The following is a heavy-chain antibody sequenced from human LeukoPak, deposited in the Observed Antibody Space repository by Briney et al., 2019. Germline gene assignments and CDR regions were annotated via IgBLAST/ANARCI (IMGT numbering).Heavy chain of an antibody. D-gene: IGHD3-9*01. CDR1: GGSISSHY. CDR3: ARLTGYSSESWFDP. Sequence: SETLSLTCTVSGGSISSHYWSWIRQPPGKGLEWIGYIYDSGSINYNPSLKSRVTISVDTSKNQFSLKLSSVTAADTAVYYCARLTGYSSESWFDPWGQGTLVTVSS. J-gene: IGHJ5*02. CDR2: IYDSGSI. V-gene: IGHV4-59*11.